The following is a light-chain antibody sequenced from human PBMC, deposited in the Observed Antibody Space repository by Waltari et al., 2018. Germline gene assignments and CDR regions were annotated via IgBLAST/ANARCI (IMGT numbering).Light chain of an antibody. CDR3: QQSYSTPYT. Sequence: EIQMTQSPSSLSASVGDRVTITCRASQSISSYLNWYQQKPGKAPKLLIYAASSLQSGVPSRFSASGSGTDFTLTISSLQPEDFVTYYCQQSYSTPYTFGQGTKLEIK. CDR1: QSISSY. V-gene: IGKV1-39*01. CDR2: AAS. J-gene: IGKJ2*01.